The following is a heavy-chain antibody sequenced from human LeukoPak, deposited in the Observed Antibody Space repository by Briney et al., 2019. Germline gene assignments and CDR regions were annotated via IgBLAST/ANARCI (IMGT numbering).Heavy chain of an antibody. V-gene: IGHV1-8*03. D-gene: IGHD1-14*01. Sequence: ASVKVSCKASGYTFTSYDINWVRQATGQGLEWMGWMNPNSGNTGYAQKFQGGVTITRNTSISTAYMELSSLRSEDTAVYYCARVGPPPNWFDPWGKGTLVTVSS. CDR1: GYTFTSYD. CDR2: MNPNSGNT. J-gene: IGHJ5*02. CDR3: ARVGPPPNWFDP.